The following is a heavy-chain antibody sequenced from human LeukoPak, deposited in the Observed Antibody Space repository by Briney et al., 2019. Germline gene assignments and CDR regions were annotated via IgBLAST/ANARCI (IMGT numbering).Heavy chain of an antibody. CDR2: IYYSGST. V-gene: IGHV4-59*08. CDR3: ARHADIVSPFDY. CDR1: GGSISSYY. J-gene: IGHJ4*02. Sequence: SETLSLTCTVSGGSISSYYWSWIRQPPGKGRVWIGYIYYSGSTNYNPSLKSRVTISVDTSKNQFSLKLSSVTAADTAVYYCARHADIVSPFDYWGQGTLVTVSS. D-gene: IGHD5-12*01.